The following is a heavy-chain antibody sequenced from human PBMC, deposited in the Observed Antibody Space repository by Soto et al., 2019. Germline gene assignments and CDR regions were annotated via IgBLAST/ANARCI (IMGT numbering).Heavy chain of an antibody. Sequence: ASVKVSCMASGYTYTSYAMHWVRQAPGQRLEWMGWINAGNGNTKYSQKFQGRVTITRDTSASTAYMELSSLRSEDTAVYYCARSIVVVTALDYWGQGTLVTVSS. CDR1: GYTYTSYA. CDR2: INAGNGNT. V-gene: IGHV1-3*01. D-gene: IGHD2-21*02. CDR3: ARSIVVVTALDY. J-gene: IGHJ4*02.